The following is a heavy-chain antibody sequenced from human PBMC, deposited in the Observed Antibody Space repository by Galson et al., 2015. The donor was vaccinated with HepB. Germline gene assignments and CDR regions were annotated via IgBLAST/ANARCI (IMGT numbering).Heavy chain of an antibody. CDR1: GFTFSSYA. D-gene: IGHD2/OR15-2a*01. V-gene: IGHV3-30*04. CDR3: AREIFYGHDY. CDR2: ISYDGSNK. Sequence: SLRLSCAASGFTFSSYAMHWVRQAPGKGLEWVAVISYDGSNKYYADSVKGRFTISRDNSKNTLYLQMNSLRAEDTAVYYCAREIFYGHDYWGQGTLVTVSS. J-gene: IGHJ4*02.